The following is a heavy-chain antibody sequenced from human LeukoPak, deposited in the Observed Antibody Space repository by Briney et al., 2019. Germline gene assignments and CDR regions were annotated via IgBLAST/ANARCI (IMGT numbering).Heavy chain of an antibody. CDR1: GYTFSSYY. J-gene: IGHJ6*02. Sequence: ASVKVSCKASGYTFSSYYMHWVRQAPGQGLEWMGIINPSGGSTNYAQKFQGRVTMTRDTSTSTVYMELSSLRSEDTAVYYCATDKNYYYYGMDVWGQGTTVTVSS. V-gene: IGHV1-46*01. D-gene: IGHD2/OR15-2a*01. CDR2: INPSGGST. CDR3: ATDKNYYYYGMDV.